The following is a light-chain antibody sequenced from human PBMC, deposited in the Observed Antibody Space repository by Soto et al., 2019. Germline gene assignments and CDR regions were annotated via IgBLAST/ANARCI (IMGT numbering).Light chain of an antibody. V-gene: IGKV1-39*01. CDR3: QQSYSTPWT. J-gene: IGKJ1*01. CDR1: QSISSY. CDR2: AAS. Sequence: DIQMTQSPCCLSASXGDRVTIAXXASQSISSYLNWYQQKPGKAPKLLIYAASSLQSGVPSRFSGSGSGTDFTLTISSLQPEDFATYYCQQSYSTPWTFGQGTKVDIK.